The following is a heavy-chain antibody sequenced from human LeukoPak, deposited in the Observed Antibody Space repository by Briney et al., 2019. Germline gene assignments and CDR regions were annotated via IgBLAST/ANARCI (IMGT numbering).Heavy chain of an antibody. V-gene: IGHV3-49*04. CDR2: IRSKAYGETI. CDR3: ARSIFGVVIDY. Sequence: PGGSLRLSCTGSGFTFGDYPINWVRQAPGKGLEWVGFIRSKAYGETIDYAASVKGRFTISRDDSKSIAYLQMNSLKTKDTAVYYCARSIFGVVIDYWGQGTLVTVSS. D-gene: IGHD3-3*01. CDR1: GFTFGDYP. J-gene: IGHJ4*02.